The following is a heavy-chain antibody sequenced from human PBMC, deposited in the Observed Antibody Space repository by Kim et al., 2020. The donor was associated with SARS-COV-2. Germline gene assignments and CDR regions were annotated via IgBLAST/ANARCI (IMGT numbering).Heavy chain of an antibody. CDR2: IDADNGNT. J-gene: IGHJ4*02. CDR1: GYTFTSYA. Sequence: ASVKVSCKASGYTFTSYAFHWVRQAPGQGLEWMGWIDADNGNTKYSQKFQGRVTITRDTSASPAYMELSSLRSEDTAVYYCARNEDYWGQGTLVTVSS. V-gene: IGHV1-3*01. CDR3: ARNEDY.